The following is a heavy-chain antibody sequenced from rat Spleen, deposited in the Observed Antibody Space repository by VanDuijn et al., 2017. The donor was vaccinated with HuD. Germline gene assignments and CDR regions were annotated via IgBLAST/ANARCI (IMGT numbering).Heavy chain of an antibody. V-gene: IGHV2S61*01. CDR2: IGGNGNT. J-gene: IGHJ2*01. D-gene: IGHD1-12*03. CDR3: ATQHYYDGYYRDY. Sequence: QVQLKESGPGLVQPSQTLSLTCTVSGFSLTNYGVNWVRQPPGKGLEWMGVIGGNGNTNYKSPLKSRLSISKDTSKSQVFLKMNNLQTEDTAMYFCATQHYYDGYYRDYWGQGVMVTVSS. CDR1: GFSLTNYG.